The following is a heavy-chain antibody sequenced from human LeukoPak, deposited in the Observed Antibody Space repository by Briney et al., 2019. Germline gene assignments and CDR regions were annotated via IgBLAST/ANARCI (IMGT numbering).Heavy chain of an antibody. J-gene: IGHJ4*02. Sequence: PSETLSLTCTVSGGSISSYYWSWIRQPPGKRLEWIGHNYYRGCPNYSPSLKSRVTISVDTSKTQFSLKLSSVAAADTAVYYCASRSSIWSGYQDTLYYFDSWGQGTLVTVSS. V-gene: IGHV4-59*01. CDR3: ASRSSIWSGYQDTLYYFDS. CDR1: GGSISSYY. D-gene: IGHD3-3*01. CDR2: NYYRGCP.